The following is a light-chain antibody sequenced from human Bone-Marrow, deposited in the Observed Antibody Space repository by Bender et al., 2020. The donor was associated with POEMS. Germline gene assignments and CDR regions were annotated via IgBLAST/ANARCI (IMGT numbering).Light chain of an antibody. Sequence: QSVLTQPPSVSGAPGQRVTISCTGSSSNIGAGFDVHWYQQLPGTAPKLLIYDNTNRPSGVSNRFSGSKSGNTASLTISGLLPEDEADYYCCSYAGTSSWVFGGGTKLTVL. V-gene: IGLV1-40*01. CDR3: CSYAGTSSWV. CDR2: DNT. CDR1: SSNIGAGFD. J-gene: IGLJ3*02.